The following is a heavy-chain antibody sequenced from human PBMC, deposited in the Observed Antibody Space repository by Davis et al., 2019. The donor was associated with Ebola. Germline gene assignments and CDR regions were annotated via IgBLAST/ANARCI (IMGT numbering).Heavy chain of an antibody. D-gene: IGHD1-1*01. CDR3: ARAQFPTTSDH. CDR2: INPHNGNT. CDR1: GYTFTNYG. Sequence: AASVKVSCKASGYTFTNYGITWVRHSPLQFLYFILFINPHNGNTNYAQNVQGRVTMTTDTSTSTAYMEVGSLKSDDTAVYYCARAQFPTTSDHWGQGTLVTVSS. V-gene: IGHV1-18*04. J-gene: IGHJ4*02.